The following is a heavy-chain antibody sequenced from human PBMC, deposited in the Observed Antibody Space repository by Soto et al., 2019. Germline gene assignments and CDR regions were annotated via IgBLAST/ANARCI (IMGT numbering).Heavy chain of an antibody. CDR2: IFYNGNA. Sequence: QVQLQESGPGLVKPSQTLSLTCTVSGVSISNGDYYWSWIRQHPGKGLEWIGYIFYNGNAYYTPSLKSRITISVDTSENQFSLKLTSVTAADTAVYYCASLRGSGTNYFFDYWGQGTLVTVSS. CDR1: GVSISNGDYY. CDR3: ASLRGSGTNYFFDY. J-gene: IGHJ4*02. D-gene: IGHD3-10*01. V-gene: IGHV4-31*03.